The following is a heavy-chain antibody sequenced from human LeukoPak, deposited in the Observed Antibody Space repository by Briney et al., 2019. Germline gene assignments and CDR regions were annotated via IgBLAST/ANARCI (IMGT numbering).Heavy chain of an antibody. V-gene: IGHV3-64*04. J-gene: IGHJ6*02. CDR1: GFTFNSYV. CDR2: ISSNGGST. CDR3: ARVRVSSYYGMDI. Sequence: GGSLRLSCSASGFTFNSYVMHWVRQAPGKGLEYVSAISSNGGSTYYADSVKGRFTISRDNSKNTLYLQMNSLRAEDTAVYYCARVRVSSYYGMDIWGQGATVTVSS. D-gene: IGHD2/OR15-2a*01.